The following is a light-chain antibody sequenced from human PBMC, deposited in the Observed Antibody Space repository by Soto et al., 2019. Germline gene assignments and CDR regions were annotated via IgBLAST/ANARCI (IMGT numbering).Light chain of an antibody. CDR2: DAS. Sequence: EIVMTQSPGTLSVSLWERATLSCRASQSISSHLAWYQVKPGQAPRLLISDASTRATGIPARFSGSGSGTEFTLTISSLQSEDFAIYHCQQYHNWPPCTFGQGTKVEIK. V-gene: IGKV3-15*01. J-gene: IGKJ1*01. CDR1: QSISSH. CDR3: QQYHNWPPCT.